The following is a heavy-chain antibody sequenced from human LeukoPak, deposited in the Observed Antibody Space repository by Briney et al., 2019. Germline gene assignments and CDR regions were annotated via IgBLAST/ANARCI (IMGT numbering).Heavy chain of an antibody. CDR2: IYYSGST. CDR3: ARDPFGGVVIDDAFDI. J-gene: IGHJ3*02. V-gene: IGHV4-39*07. D-gene: IGHD3-3*01. CDR1: GGSISRSSYY. Sequence: SETLSLTCTVSGGSISRSSYYWGGIRQPPGKGLEWIGSIYYSGSTYYNRSLKSRVTISVDTSKNQFSLKLSSVTAADTAVYYCARDPFGGVVIDDAFDIWGQGTMVTVSS.